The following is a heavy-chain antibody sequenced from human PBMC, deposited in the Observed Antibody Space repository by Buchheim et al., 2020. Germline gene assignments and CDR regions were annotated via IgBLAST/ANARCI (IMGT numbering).Heavy chain of an antibody. CDR3: VKGSSSSRPYYFDH. Sequence: EVQLLESGGDLVQPGGSLRLSCVASGFTFKTYVMSWVRQAPGKGLEWVSVISDESDATWYADSVKGRFVISRDNYNNALYLQMNSLRDEDTAVYYCVKGSSSSRPYYFDHWGQGAL. D-gene: IGHD2-2*01. V-gene: IGHV3-23*01. CDR2: ISDESDAT. J-gene: IGHJ4*02. CDR1: GFTFKTYV.